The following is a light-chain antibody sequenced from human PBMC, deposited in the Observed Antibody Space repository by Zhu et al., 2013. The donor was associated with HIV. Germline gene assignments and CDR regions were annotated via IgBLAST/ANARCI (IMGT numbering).Light chain of an antibody. CDR2: AYT. Sequence: QSVLTQPPSVSAAPGQTVTISCSGGISNIGNNYVSWYRQLPGTAPKLLIYAYTARPSGIPDRFSGSKSGTSATLAITGLQTGDEGDYYCGTWDDSLNTVVFGGGTKLTVL. J-gene: IGLJ2*01. CDR3: GTWDDSLNTVV. CDR1: ISNIGNNY. V-gene: IGLV1-51*02.